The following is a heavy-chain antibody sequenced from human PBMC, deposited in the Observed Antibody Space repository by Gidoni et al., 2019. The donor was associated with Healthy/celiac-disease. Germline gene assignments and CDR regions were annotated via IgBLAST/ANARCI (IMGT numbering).Heavy chain of an antibody. V-gene: IGHV4-39*01. J-gene: IGHJ4*02. CDR2: ST. Sequence: STYYNPSLKSRVTISVDTSKNQFSLKLSSVTAADTAVYYCARCSSRWYSGVGEVFDYWGQGTLVTVSS. D-gene: IGHD6-13*01. CDR3: ARCSSRWYSGVGEVFDY.